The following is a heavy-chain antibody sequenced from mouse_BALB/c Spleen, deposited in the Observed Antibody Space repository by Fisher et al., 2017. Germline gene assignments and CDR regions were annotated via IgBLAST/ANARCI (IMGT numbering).Heavy chain of an antibody. Sequence: KFKGKATLTVDKSSSTAYMELRSLTSEDTAVYYCARAGYDTYFDVWGAGTTVTVSS. V-gene: IGHV1-18*01. D-gene: IGHD2-2*01. CDR3: ARAGYDTYFDV. J-gene: IGHJ1*01.